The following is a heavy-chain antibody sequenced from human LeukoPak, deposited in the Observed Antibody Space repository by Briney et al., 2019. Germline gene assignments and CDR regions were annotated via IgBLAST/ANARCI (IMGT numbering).Heavy chain of an antibody. CDR3: ATVSYSGYDWYYFDY. V-gene: IGHV4-59*01. J-gene: IGHJ4*02. CDR2: IDYSAST. D-gene: IGHD5-12*01. CDR1: GGSINTYY. Sequence: SETLSLTCTVSGGSINTYYWSWIRQPPGKGLQWIAYIDYSASTNYNPSLKSRVTISVDTSKNQFSLKLSSVTAADTAVYYCATVSYSGYDWYYFDYWGQGTLVTVSS.